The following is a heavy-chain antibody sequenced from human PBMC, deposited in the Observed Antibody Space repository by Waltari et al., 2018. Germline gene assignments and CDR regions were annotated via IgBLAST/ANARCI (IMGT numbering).Heavy chain of an antibody. CDR2: IYAAGST. D-gene: IGHD5-18*01. CDR3: ATARDEETAMVYFDN. J-gene: IGHJ4*02. Sequence: EVQLVESGGALVHPGGSLRLSCAASGFTLRSNHMAWVRQAPGKGLEWVSIIYAAGSTYYADSVMGRFTISRDNSKNTLHLQMNSLRSEDTAIYYCATARDEETAMVYFDNWGEGSLVSVSS. V-gene: IGHV3-66*02. CDR1: GFTLRSNH.